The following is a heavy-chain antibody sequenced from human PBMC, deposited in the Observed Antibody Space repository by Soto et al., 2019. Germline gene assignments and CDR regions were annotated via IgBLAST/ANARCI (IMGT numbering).Heavy chain of an antibody. CDR1: GSSITTGYS. CDR2: LHFSGTT. V-gene: IGHV4-38-2*02. Sequence: SETLSPTCTVFGSSITTGYSWCFIRQPPGRSLEWIGTLHFSGTTYYNPSLNSRVTISVDTSKNQLSLKVSPVAAADTAVYYCARIYCSRTSCHINGMDIWGQGTTVTVSS. CDR3: ARIYCSRTSCHINGMDI. D-gene: IGHD2-2*02. J-gene: IGHJ6*02.